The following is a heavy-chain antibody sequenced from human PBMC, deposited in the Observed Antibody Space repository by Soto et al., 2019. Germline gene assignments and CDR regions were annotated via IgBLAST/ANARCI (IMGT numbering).Heavy chain of an antibody. CDR3: ARDPNESSAYCHHYYYGMDV. V-gene: IGHV1-3*01. J-gene: IGHJ6*02. CDR2: INAGNGNT. CDR1: GYTFTSYG. D-gene: IGHD3-22*01. Sequence: QIQLMQSGAEVKKPGASVKVSCKAAGYTFTSYGIHWVRQAPGQRLEWTGWINAGNGNTKYSEKFQGRVTITRDTAAITAYLELSRLRSEDTAVYYCARDPNESSAYCHHYYYGMDVWGQGTTVTVSS.